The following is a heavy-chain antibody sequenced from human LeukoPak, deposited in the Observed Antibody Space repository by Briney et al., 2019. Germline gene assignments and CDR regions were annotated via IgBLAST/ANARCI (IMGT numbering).Heavy chain of an antibody. Sequence: QSGGSLRLSCAASGFTVSSNYMSWVRQAPGKGLEWVSVIYSGGSTYYADSVKGRFTISRDNSKNTLYLQMNSLRAEDTAVYYCAREAHNYYFDYWGQGTLVTVSS. CDR3: AREAHNYYFDY. V-gene: IGHV3-66*01. CDR1: GFTVSSNY. J-gene: IGHJ4*02. CDR2: IYSGGST. D-gene: IGHD1-20*01.